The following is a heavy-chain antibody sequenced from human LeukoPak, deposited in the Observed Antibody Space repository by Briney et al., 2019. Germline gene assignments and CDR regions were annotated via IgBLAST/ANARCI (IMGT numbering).Heavy chain of an antibody. D-gene: IGHD2-2*01. V-gene: IGHV3-30-3*01. CDR2: ISYDGSNK. CDR1: GFTFSSYA. Sequence: PGGSLRLSCAASGFTFSSYAMHWVRQAPGKGLEWVAVISYDGSNKYYADSVKGRFTISRDNSKNTLYLQMNSLRAEDTAVYYCARVVVVPAATTSYYFDYWGQGTLVTVSS. CDR3: ARVVVVPAATTSYYFDY. J-gene: IGHJ4*02.